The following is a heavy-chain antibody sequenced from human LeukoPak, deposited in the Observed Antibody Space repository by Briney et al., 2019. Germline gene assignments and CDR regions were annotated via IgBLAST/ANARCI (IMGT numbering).Heavy chain of an antibody. CDR2: ITSGGDYI. Sequence: GGSLRLSCAASGFTFNTFNMNWVRRAPGKGLEWVSSITSGGDYIYYADSVKGRFTTSRDNAKNSLSLQLNSLRVEDTAVYYCARGYYDVLAASYKWTPDYWGQGTLVTVSS. V-gene: IGHV3-21*01. D-gene: IGHD3-9*01. J-gene: IGHJ4*02. CDR1: GFTFNTFN. CDR3: ARGYYDVLAASYKWTPDY.